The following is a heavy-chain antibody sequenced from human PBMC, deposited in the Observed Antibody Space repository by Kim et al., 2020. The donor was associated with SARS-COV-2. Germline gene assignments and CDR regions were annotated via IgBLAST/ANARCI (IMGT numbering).Heavy chain of an antibody. CDR2: ISGTSLNI. V-gene: IGHV3-21*01. CDR1: GFTFSIYS. Sequence: GGSLRLSCKTSGFTFSIYSMNWVRQAPGQGLEWVSSISGTSLNIYYADSVKGRFTISRDNARKSLYLQLNSLRAEDTAVYFCARDGNYSDSGGYYYGMDVWGQGTTVTVSS. J-gene: IGHJ6*02. D-gene: IGHD3-22*01. CDR3: ARDGNYSDSGGYYYGMDV.